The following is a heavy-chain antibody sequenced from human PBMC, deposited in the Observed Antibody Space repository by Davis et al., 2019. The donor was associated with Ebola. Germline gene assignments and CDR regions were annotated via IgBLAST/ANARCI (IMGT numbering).Heavy chain of an antibody. CDR3: ARVTTYYYYYGMDV. CDR1: GGTFSDYY. D-gene: IGHD1-14*01. CDR2: VDHSGST. V-gene: IGHV4-34*01. Sequence: SETLSLTCAVYGGTFSDYYWSWIRQPPGKGLEWIGEVDHSGSTNYNPSLKSRVTISVDKSKNQFSLKLSSVTAADTAVYYCARVTTYYYYYGMDVWGQGTTVTVSS. J-gene: IGHJ6*02.